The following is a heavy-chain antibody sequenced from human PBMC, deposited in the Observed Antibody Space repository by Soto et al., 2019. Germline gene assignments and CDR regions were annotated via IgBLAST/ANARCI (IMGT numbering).Heavy chain of an antibody. CDR1: GFTFSSYG. Sequence: QVQLVESGGGVVQPERSLRLSCAASGFTFSSYGMHWVRQAPGKGLEWVAVISYDGSNKYYADSVKGRFTISRDNSKNTLYLQMNSLRAEDTAVYYCAKDRAPSLDYWGQGTLVTVSS. CDR3: AKDRAPSLDY. V-gene: IGHV3-30*18. D-gene: IGHD3-10*01. J-gene: IGHJ4*02. CDR2: ISYDGSNK.